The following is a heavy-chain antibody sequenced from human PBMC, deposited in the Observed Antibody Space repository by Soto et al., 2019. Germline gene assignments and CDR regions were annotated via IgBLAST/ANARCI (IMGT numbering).Heavy chain of an antibody. CDR3: ARLGGYFQAFDQ. J-gene: IGHJ4*02. CDR2: IYYSGST. Sequence: SETLSLTCTVSGGSISSYYGGWFRQPPGKRLEWIGYIYYSGSTTYHPSLKSRVTISVDTSKNQFSLNLTSVTAADTAVYYCARLGGYFQAFDQWGQGSLVTVSS. V-gene: IGHV4-59*08. CDR1: GGSISSYY. D-gene: IGHD3-22*01.